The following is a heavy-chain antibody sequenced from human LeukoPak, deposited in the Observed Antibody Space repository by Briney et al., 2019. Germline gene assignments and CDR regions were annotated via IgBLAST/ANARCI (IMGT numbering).Heavy chain of an antibody. J-gene: IGHJ3*02. D-gene: IGHD6-19*01. Sequence: KPSETLSLTCTVSGVSISSSSYYWGWIRQPPGKGLEWIGSIYYSGSTYYNPSLKSRVTISVDTSKNQFSLKLSSVTAADTAVYYCASWFDGSGWHAGAFDIWGQGTMVTVSS. CDR1: GVSISSSSYY. CDR2: IYYSGST. CDR3: ASWFDGSGWHAGAFDI. V-gene: IGHV4-39*01.